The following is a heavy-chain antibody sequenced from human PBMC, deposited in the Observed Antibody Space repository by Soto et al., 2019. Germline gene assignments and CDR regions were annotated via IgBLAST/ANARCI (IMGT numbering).Heavy chain of an antibody. Sequence: SETLSLTCTVSGGSISSGGYYWSWIRQHPGKGLEWIGYIYYSGSTYYKPSLKNRVTISVDTSKNQFSLKLSSVTAADTAVYYCASSLSHSSGYYLNWFDPWGQGTLVTVSS. D-gene: IGHD3-22*01. V-gene: IGHV4-31*03. J-gene: IGHJ5*02. CDR2: IYYSGST. CDR1: GGSISSGGYY. CDR3: ASSLSHSSGYYLNWFDP.